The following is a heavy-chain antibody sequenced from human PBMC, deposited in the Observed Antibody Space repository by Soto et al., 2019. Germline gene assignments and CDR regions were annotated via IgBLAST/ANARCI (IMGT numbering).Heavy chain of an antibody. V-gene: IGHV3-74*01. CDR1: GFTFSSYW. CDR2: INNDGSST. CDR3: ARDARYYYMDV. J-gene: IGHJ6*03. Sequence: EVQLVESGGGLVQPGGSLRLSCSASGFTFSSYWMHWVRQAPGKGLVWVSHINNDGSSTIYADSVRGRFTISRDNAMNTLYLEMNGLRAEDTAVYFCARDARYYYMDVWGKGTTVTVSS. D-gene: IGHD6-6*01.